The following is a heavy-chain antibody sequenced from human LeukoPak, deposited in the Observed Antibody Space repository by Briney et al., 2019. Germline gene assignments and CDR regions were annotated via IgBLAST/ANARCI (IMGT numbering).Heavy chain of an antibody. Sequence: RGSLRLSCAASGFTFSSYSMNWVRQAPGKGLEWVSSISSSSSYIYYADSVKGRFAISRDNAKNSLYLQMNSLRAEDTAVYYCARASSGSYSYYFDYWGQGTLVTVSS. J-gene: IGHJ4*02. V-gene: IGHV3-21*01. CDR1: GFTFSSYS. D-gene: IGHD1-26*01. CDR3: ARASSGSYSYYFDY. CDR2: ISSSSSYI.